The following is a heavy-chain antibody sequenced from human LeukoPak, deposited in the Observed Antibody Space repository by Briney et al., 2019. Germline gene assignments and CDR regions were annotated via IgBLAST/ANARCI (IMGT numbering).Heavy chain of an antibody. CDR1: GGSISSSNW. D-gene: IGHD6-13*01. J-gene: IGHJ3*02. CDR2: IYHSGST. CDR3: IAAALTSGAFDI. Sequence: PSETLSLTCAVSGGSISSSNWWSWVRQPPGKGLEWIGEIYHSGSTYYNPSLKSRVTISVDTSKNQFSLKLSSVTAADAAVYYCIAAALTSGAFDIWGQGTMVTVSS. V-gene: IGHV4-4*02.